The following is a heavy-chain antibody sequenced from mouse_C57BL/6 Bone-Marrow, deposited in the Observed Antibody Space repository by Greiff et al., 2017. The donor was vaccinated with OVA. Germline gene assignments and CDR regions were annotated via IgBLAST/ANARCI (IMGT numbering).Heavy chain of an antibody. CDR2: IWSGGST. D-gene: IGHD2-4*01. V-gene: IGHV2-2*01. Sequence: VKVVESGPGLVQPSQSLSITCTVSGFSLTSYGVHWVRQSPGKGLEWLGVIWSGGSTDYNAAFISRLSISKDNSKSQVFFKMNSLQADDTAIYYCAEGDYWFAYWGQGTLVTVSA. CDR1: GFSLTSYG. CDR3: AEGDYWFAY. J-gene: IGHJ3*01.